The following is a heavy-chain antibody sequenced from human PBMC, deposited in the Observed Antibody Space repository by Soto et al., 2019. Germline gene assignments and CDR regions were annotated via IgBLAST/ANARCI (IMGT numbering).Heavy chain of an antibody. V-gene: IGHV3-30*04. CDR1: GFTFSSYD. Sequence: QVQLVESGGGVVQAGRSLRLSCAASGFTFSSYDMHWVRQAPGMGLEWVAVISYDGRNNYYADSVKGRFTISRDNSKNTLYLQMNSLRAEDTAVYYCARDGVELARIAAALRGVDYWGQGTLVTVSS. CDR2: ISYDGRNN. D-gene: IGHD6-13*01. J-gene: IGHJ4*02. CDR3: ARDGVELARIAAALRGVDY.